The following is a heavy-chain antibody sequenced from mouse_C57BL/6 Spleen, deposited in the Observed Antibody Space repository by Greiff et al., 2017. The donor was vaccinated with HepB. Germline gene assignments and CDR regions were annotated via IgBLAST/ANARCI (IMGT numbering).Heavy chain of an antibody. Sequence: VQLVESGPGLVQPSQSLSITCTVSGFSLTSYGVHWVRQSPGKGLEWLGVIWSGGSTDYNAAFISRLSISKDNSKCQVFFKMNSLQADDTAIYYCARYDYDGAWFAYWGQGTLVTVSA. D-gene: IGHD2-4*01. CDR1: GFSLTSYG. J-gene: IGHJ3*01. CDR3: ARYDYDGAWFAY. V-gene: IGHV2-2*01. CDR2: IWSGGST.